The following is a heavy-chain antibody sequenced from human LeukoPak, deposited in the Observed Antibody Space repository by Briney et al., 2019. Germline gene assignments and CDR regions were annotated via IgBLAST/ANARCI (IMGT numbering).Heavy chain of an antibody. Sequence: GGSLGPSFAASGFTFSSYSMNWGRPAPGKGLEWVSYISSSSSTIYYADSVKGRFTISRDNAKNSLYLQMNSLRAEDTAVYYCARDLYAPGDYWGQGTLVTVSS. D-gene: IGHD3-16*01. CDR2: ISSSSSTI. CDR1: GFTFSSYS. V-gene: IGHV3-48*04. J-gene: IGHJ4*02. CDR3: ARDLYAPGDY.